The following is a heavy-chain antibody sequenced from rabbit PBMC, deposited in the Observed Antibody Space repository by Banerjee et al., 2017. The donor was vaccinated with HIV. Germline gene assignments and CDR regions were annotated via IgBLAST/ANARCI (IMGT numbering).Heavy chain of an antibody. Sequence: QEQLEESGGNLVKPEGSLTLTCKASGLDFSSYSMSWVRQAPGKGLEWIACIYTSSGTYYASWVNGRFTISKTSSTTVDLKMTSLTAADTATYFCARNYAGYAGAGYAMWANLWGPGTLVTVS. CDR3: ARNYAGYAGAGYAMWANL. V-gene: IGHV1S45*01. D-gene: IGHD4-2*01. CDR2: IYTSSGT. J-gene: IGHJ4*01. CDR1: GLDFSSYS.